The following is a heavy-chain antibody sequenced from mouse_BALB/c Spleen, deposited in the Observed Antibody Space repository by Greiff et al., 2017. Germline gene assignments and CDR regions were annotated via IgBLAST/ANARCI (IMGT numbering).Heavy chain of an antibody. CDR1: GFTFSSYA. D-gene: IGHD2-14*01. Sequence: EVQLQESGGGLVKPGGSLKLSCAASGFTFSSYAMSWVRQSPEKRLEWVAEISSGGSYTYYPDTVTGRFTISRDNAKNTLYLEMSSLRSEDTAMYYCASSYYRSLFAYWGQGTLVTVSA. CDR2: ISSGGSYT. J-gene: IGHJ3*01. V-gene: IGHV5-9-4*01. CDR3: ASSYYRSLFAY.